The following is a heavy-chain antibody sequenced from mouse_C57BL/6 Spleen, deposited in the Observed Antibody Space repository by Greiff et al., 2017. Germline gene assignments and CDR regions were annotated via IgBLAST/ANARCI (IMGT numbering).Heavy chain of an antibody. Sequence: EVQRVESGGGLVKPGGSLKLSCAASGFTFSDYGMHWVRQAPEKGLEWVAYISSGSSTIYYADTVKGRFTISRDNAKNTLFLQMTSLRSEDTAMYYCARETTVVATRYAMDYWGQGTSVTVSS. D-gene: IGHD1-1*01. V-gene: IGHV5-17*01. CDR2: ISSGSSTI. CDR3: ARETTVVATRYAMDY. J-gene: IGHJ4*01. CDR1: GFTFSDYG.